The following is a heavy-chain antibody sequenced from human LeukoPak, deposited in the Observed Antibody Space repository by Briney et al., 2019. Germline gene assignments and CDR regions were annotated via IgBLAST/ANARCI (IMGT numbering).Heavy chain of an antibody. CDR2: IRSKFDGGTT. V-gene: IGHV3-15*01. J-gene: IGHJ4*02. Sequence: GGSLRLSCAASGFTVTNAWMSWVRQAPGKGLEWVGRIRSKFDGGTTDYAAPVKGRFTISRDDSKNSLYLQMNSVKSEDTAVYYCTTIQFARTMSFDYWGQGTLVAVSS. CDR3: TTIQFARTMSFDY. CDR1: GFTVTNAW. D-gene: IGHD3-10*01.